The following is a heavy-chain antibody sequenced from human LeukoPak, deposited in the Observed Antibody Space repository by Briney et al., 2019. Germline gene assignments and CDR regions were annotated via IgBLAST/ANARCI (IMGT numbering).Heavy chain of an antibody. Sequence: SETLSLTCTVSGGSISSYYWSWIRQPPGKGLEWIGYIYYSGSTNYNPSLKSRVTISVDTSKNQFSLKLSSVTAADTAVYYCARLLHQFYGMDVWGQGTTVTVSS. J-gene: IGHJ6*02. D-gene: IGHD5-24*01. V-gene: IGHV4-59*08. CDR2: IYYSGST. CDR1: GGSISSYY. CDR3: ARLLHQFYGMDV.